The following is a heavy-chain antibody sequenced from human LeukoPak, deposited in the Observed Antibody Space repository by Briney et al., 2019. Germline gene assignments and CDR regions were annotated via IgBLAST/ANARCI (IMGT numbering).Heavy chain of an antibody. CDR2: IHSSGST. CDR3: SRTLAAGHFDY. Sequence: SSETLSLTCTVSDGSISGYYWSWIRQPPGKGLEWIAYIHSSGSTNYNPSLKSRVTISVDTSKNQFSLKLTSVTAADTAVYFCSRTLAAGHFDYWGQGTLVTVSS. J-gene: IGHJ4*02. V-gene: IGHV4-59*08. CDR1: DGSISGYY. D-gene: IGHD6-13*01.